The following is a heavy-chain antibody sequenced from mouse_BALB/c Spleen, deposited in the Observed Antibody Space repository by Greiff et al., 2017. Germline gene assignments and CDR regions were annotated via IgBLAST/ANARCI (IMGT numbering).Heavy chain of an antibody. J-gene: IGHJ2*01. CDR2: ISSGGGST. Sequence: EVQLVESGGGLVKPGGSLKLSCAASGFTFSSYAMSWVRQTPEKRLEWVATISSGGGSTYYPDTVKGRFTISRDNAKNTLYLQMSSLKSEDTAMYYCARHRRADYYGSSYGFDYWGQGTTLTVSS. D-gene: IGHD1-1*01. V-gene: IGHV5-12-1*01. CDR1: GFTFSSYA. CDR3: ARHRRADYYGSSYGFDY.